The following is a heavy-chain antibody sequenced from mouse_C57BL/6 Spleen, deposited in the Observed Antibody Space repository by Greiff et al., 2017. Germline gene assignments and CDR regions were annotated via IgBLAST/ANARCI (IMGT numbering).Heavy chain of an antibody. CDR2: INPSTGGT. Sequence: VQLKQSGPELVQPGASVRISCKASGYSFTGYYMNWVKQSPEKSLELIGGINPSTGGTTYNQKFKAKSTLTVDKSSSTAYMQLKSLTSEDSAVYYCATHDYDRFYAMDYWGQGTSVPVS. CDR1: GYSFTGYY. V-gene: IGHV1-42*01. J-gene: IGHJ4*01. CDR3: ATHDYDRFYAMDY. D-gene: IGHD2-4*01.